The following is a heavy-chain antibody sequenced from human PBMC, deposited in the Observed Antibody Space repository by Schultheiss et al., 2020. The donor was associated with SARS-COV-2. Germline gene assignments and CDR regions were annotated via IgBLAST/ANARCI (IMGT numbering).Heavy chain of an antibody. Sequence: GGSLRLSCAASGFTFSDHYMDWVRQAPGKGLEWVGRTRNKANSYTTEYAASVKGRFTISRDDSKNSLYLQMNSLRAEDTAVYYCARVGATAALWGQGTLVTVSS. CDR2: TRNKANSYTT. V-gene: IGHV3-72*01. CDR1: GFTFSDHY. D-gene: IGHD1-26*01. CDR3: ARVGATAAL. J-gene: IGHJ4*02.